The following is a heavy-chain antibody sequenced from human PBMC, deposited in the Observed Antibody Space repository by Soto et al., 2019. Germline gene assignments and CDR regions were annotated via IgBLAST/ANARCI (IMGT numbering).Heavy chain of an antibody. CDR2: LSTDGSTP. CDR1: GFIFGSYA. V-gene: IGHV3-30*16. D-gene: IGHD3-3*01. CDR3: AKSYHLWSPYLSFGDQRDP. J-gene: IGHJ5*02. Sequence: PGGSLRLSCAASGFIFGSYAMNWVRQVPGKGPEWVAVLSTDGSTPYYADSVRGRFTISRDNSKSTLFLQMNSLRPEDTAIYFCAKSYHLWSPYLSFGDQRDPWGQGTLVTVSS.